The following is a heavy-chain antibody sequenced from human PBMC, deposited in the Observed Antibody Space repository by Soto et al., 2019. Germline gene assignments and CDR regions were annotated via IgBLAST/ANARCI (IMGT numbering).Heavy chain of an antibody. D-gene: IGHD2-15*01. Sequence: DVQLVESGGGLVQPGGSLRLSCAASGFTVSSSYMTWVRQAPGKGPEWVSVIYSGGNTHYADFVKGRFTISRDNSKNKLYLQMNSLRVEDTALYYCARVICGGGSCHTGAFDIWGQGTMVTVSS. J-gene: IGHJ3*02. V-gene: IGHV3-66*01. CDR3: ARVICGGGSCHTGAFDI. CDR2: IYSGGNT. CDR1: GFTVSSSY.